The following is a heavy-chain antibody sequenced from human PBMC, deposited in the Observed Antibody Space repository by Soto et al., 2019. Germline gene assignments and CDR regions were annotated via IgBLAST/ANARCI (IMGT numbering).Heavy chain of an antibody. D-gene: IGHD3-22*01. V-gene: IGHV3-15*07. J-gene: IGHJ4*02. CDR1: GFTFSNAW. CDR3: TTDLSEHPQQTDYDSSGYPRS. Sequence: LRLSCAASGFTFSNAWMNWVRQAPGKGLEWVSRIKSKTDGGTTDYAAPVKGRFTISRDDSKNTLYLQMNSLKTEDTAVYYCTTDLSEHPQQTDYDSSGYPRSWGQGTLVTVSS. CDR2: IKSKTDGGTT.